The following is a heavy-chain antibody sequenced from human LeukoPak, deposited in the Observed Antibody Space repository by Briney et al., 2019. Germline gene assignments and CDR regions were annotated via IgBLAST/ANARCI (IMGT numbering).Heavy chain of an antibody. CDR1: GFTFSSYA. J-gene: IGHJ4*02. CDR3: ARRYYYDSSGYWDPFDY. Sequence: GGSLRLSCAASGFTFSSYAMSWVRQAPGKGLEWVSAISGSGGSTNYADSVKGRFTISRDNSKNTLYLQMNSLRAEDTAVYYCARRYYYDSSGYWDPFDYWGQGTLVTVSS. D-gene: IGHD3-22*01. V-gene: IGHV3-23*01. CDR2: ISGSGGST.